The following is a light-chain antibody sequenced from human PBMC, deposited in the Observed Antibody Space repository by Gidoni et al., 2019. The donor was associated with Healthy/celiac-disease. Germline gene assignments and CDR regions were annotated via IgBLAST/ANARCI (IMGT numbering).Light chain of an antibody. J-gene: IGKJ3*01. CDR2: AAS. CDR1: QGISNY. CDR3: QKYNSAPFT. V-gene: IGKV1-27*01. Sequence: DIQMTQSPTSLSASVGDRVTITCRARQGISNYLAWYQQKPGKVPKLLIYAASTLQSGVPSRFSGSGSGTYFTRTISSMHPEDVATYYCQKYNSAPFTCGPGTKVDIK.